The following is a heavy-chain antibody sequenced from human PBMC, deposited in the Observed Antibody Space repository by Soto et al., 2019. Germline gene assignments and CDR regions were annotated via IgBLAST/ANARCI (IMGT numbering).Heavy chain of an antibody. J-gene: IGHJ6*02. D-gene: IGHD3-3*01. CDR2: ISWNSGSI. CDR3: AKDKTKMYYDFWSGYGGMDV. CDR1: GFTLDDYA. V-gene: IGHV3-9*01. Sequence: SLRLSCAASGFTLDDYAMHWVRQAPGKGLEWVSGISWNSGSIGYADSVKGRFTISRDNAKNSLYLQMNSLRAEDTALYYCAKDKTKMYYDFWSGYGGMDVWGQGTTVTVSS.